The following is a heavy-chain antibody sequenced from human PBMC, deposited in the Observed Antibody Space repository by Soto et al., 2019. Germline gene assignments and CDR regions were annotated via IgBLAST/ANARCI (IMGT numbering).Heavy chain of an antibody. Sequence: KPSETLSLTCAVYGGSFSGYYWSWIRQPPGKGLEWIGEINHSGSTNYNPSLKSRVTISVDTSKNQFSLKLSSVTAADTAVYYCARGRSSSWYVYNWFDPWGQGTLVTVSS. J-gene: IGHJ5*02. V-gene: IGHV4-34*01. CDR1: GGSFSGYY. CDR2: INHSGST. CDR3: ARGRSSSWYVYNWFDP. D-gene: IGHD6-13*01.